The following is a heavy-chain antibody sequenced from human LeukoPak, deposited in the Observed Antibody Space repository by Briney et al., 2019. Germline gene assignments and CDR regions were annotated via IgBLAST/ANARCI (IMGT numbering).Heavy chain of an antibody. Sequence: PGASLRLSCAASGFIFSNYAMSWVRQAPGKGLEWVSAIGGRDGGTYYADPVKGRFTVSRDDPKNTLYLRMNTLRVEDTAVYYCAKWGDYDILTGYYDSDYWGHGTLVTVSS. V-gene: IGHV3-23*01. D-gene: IGHD3-9*01. J-gene: IGHJ4*01. CDR2: IGGRDGGT. CDR3: AKWGDYDILTGYYDSDY. CDR1: GFIFSNYA.